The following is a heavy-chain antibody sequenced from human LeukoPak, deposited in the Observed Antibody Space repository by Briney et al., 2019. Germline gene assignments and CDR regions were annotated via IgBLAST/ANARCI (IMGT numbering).Heavy chain of an antibody. D-gene: IGHD6-6*01. Sequence: SGTLSLTCAVSGGSVSSSNWWSWVRLPPGKGLEWIGEIYHSGSTNYNPSLKSRVTISVDKSKNQFSLKLSSVTAADTAVYYCARDPLPPIAARPALPYFDLWGRGTLVTVSS. J-gene: IGHJ2*01. CDR2: IYHSGST. CDR1: GGSVSSSNW. CDR3: ARDPLPPIAARPALPYFDL. V-gene: IGHV4-4*02.